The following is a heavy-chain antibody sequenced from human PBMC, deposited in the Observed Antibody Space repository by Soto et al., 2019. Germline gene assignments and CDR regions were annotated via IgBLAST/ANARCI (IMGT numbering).Heavy chain of an antibody. CDR2: IWYDGSNK. D-gene: IGHD3-10*01. CDR3: ARGQRVMVRGLIINPPPYYFDY. CDR1: GFTFSSYG. J-gene: IGHJ4*02. Sequence: QVQLVESGGGVVQPGRSLRLSCAASGFTFSSYGMHWVRQAPGKGLEWVAVIWYDGSNKYYADSVKGRFTISRDNSKNTLYLQMNSLRAEDAAVHYCARGQRVMVRGLIINPPPYYFDYWGQGTLVTVSS. V-gene: IGHV3-33*01.